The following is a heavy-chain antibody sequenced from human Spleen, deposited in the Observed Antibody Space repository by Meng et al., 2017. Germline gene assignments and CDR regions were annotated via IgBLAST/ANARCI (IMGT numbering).Heavy chain of an antibody. CDR2: LTSSGGST. V-gene: IGHV3-23*01. CDR1: GFTFSSHA. D-gene: IGHD2-15*01. J-gene: IGHJ4*02. CDR3: AKDRDDSTFLDY. Sequence: EVQLLESGGGLVQPGWSLRLSCAASGFTFSSHAMSWVRQAPGKGLEWVSTLTSSGGSTFYADSVKGRFTISRDNPKNTLYLQMNSLRAEDTAVYYCAKDRDDSTFLDYWGQGTLVTVSS.